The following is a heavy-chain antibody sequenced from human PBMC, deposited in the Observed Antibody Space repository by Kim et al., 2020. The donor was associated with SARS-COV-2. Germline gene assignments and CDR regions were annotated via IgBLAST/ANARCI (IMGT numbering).Heavy chain of an antibody. Sequence: SETLSLTCAVYGGSFSGHYWSWIRQPQGKGRDWIGEINHSGRTNYNPSLKSRATIPVDTPKNQFTLNLTSVTAGTRPVFYCPRRLSNTSGWGSHYCDLW. CDR1: GGSFSGHY. D-gene: IGHD3-10*01. J-gene: IGHJ2*01. CDR3: PRRLSNTSGWGSHYCDL. CDR2: INHSGRT. V-gene: IGHV4-34*01.